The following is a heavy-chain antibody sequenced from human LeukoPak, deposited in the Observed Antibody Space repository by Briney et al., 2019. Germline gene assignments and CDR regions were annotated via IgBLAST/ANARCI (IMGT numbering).Heavy chain of an antibody. CDR3: AREDRTRDYYDSSGYTDAFDI. CDR2: IIPIFGTA. D-gene: IGHD3-22*01. CDR1: GGTFSSYA. Sequence: VASVKVSCKASGGTFSSYAISWVRQAPGQGLERMGGIIPIFGTANYAQKFQGRVTITADKSTSTAYMELSSLRSEDTAVYYCAREDRTRDYYDSSGYTDAFDIWGQGTMVTVSS. J-gene: IGHJ3*02. V-gene: IGHV1-69*06.